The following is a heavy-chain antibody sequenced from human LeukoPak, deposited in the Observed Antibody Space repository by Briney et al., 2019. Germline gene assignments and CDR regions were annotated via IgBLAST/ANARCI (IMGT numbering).Heavy chain of an antibody. V-gene: IGHV1-69*13. Sequence: VASVKVSCKASGGTFSSYAISWVRQAPGQGLEWMGGTIPIFGTANYAQKFQGRVTITADESTSTAYMELSSLRSEDTAVYYCARENPYYYDSSGSTALLDYWGQGTLVTVSS. CDR3: ARENPYYYDSSGSTALLDY. J-gene: IGHJ4*02. CDR1: GGTFSSYA. D-gene: IGHD3-22*01. CDR2: TIPIFGTA.